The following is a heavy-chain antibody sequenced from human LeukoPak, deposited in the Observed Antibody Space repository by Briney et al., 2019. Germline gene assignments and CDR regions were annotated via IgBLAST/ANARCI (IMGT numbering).Heavy chain of an antibody. J-gene: IGHJ3*02. V-gene: IGHV3-30*04. CDR3: AKYRNPDDYGDYVSFSPHAFDI. D-gene: IGHD4-17*01. CDR1: GFTFSSYA. CDR2: ISYDGTNK. Sequence: GGSLRLSCAASGFTFSSYAMHWVRQAPGKGLEWLAVISYDGTNKYYADSMKGRFTISRDNSKNTLYLQMNSLRVEDTAVYYCAKYRNPDDYGDYVSFSPHAFDIWGQGTMVTVSS.